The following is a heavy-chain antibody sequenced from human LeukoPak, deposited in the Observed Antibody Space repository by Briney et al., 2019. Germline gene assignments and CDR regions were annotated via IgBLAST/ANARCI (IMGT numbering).Heavy chain of an antibody. V-gene: IGHV3-53*01. CDR2: IYSGGST. Sequence: GGSLRLSCAASGFTFSSYSMNWVRQAPGKGLEWVSVIYSGGSTYYADSVKGRFTISRDNSKNTLYLQMNSLRAEDTAVYYCASSGPLDGYNSPVTPIWGQGTLVTVSS. J-gene: IGHJ4*02. D-gene: IGHD5-24*01. CDR1: GFTFSSYS. CDR3: ASSGPLDGYNSPVTPI.